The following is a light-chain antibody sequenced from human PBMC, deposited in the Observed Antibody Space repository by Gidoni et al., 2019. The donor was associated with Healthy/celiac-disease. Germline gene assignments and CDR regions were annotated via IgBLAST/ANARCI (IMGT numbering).Light chain of an antibody. CDR1: SSDVGGYNY. CDR3: SSYTSSSTYV. Sequence: HSPLTQPASVSGSPGQSITISCTGTSSDVGGYNYVSWYQQPPGKAPKLMIYEVSNRPSGVSNRFSGSKSGNTASLTISGLQAEDEADYYCSSYTSSSTYVFGTGTKVTVL. CDR2: EVS. J-gene: IGLJ1*01. V-gene: IGLV2-14*01.